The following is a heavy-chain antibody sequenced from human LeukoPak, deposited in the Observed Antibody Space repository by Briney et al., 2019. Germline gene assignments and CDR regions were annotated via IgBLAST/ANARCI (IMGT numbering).Heavy chain of an antibody. V-gene: IGHV4-59*08. CDR1: GGSISSYY. J-gene: IGHJ4*02. D-gene: IGHD2-15*01. Sequence: SETLSLTCTVSGGSISSYYWSWSRHPPGKGLEWIVYIYYSVITNDNPSLKSRVTISVDPSKNQFSLTLSSVTAAATAVYYCARRSRVYCSGGSCYYQPAWIDYWGQGTLVTVSS. CDR2: IYYSVIT. CDR3: ARRSRVYCSGGSCYYQPAWIDY.